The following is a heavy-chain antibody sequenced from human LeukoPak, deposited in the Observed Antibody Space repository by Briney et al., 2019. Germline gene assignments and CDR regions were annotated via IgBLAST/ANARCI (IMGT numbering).Heavy chain of an antibody. J-gene: IGHJ4*02. CDR1: GGSISSYY. Sequence: SETLSLTCTVSGGSISSYYWSWIRQPPGKRLEWIGYIYYSGSTNYNPSLKSRVTISVDTSKNQFFLKLSSVTAADTAVYYCARVRREYSSSWYDAKTSLDYWGQGTLVTVSS. CDR2: IYYSGST. V-gene: IGHV4-59*01. D-gene: IGHD6-13*01. CDR3: ARVRREYSSSWYDAKTSLDY.